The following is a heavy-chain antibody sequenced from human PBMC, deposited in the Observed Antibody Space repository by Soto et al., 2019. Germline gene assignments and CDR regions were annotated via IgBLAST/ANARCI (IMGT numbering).Heavy chain of an antibody. J-gene: IGHJ6*02. CDR2: INSDGSST. CDR1: GFTFSSYW. CDR3: ARVASRSDPYYYYGMDV. Sequence: EVQLVESGGGLVQPGGSLRLSCAASGFTFSSYWMHWVRQAPGKGLVWVSRINSDGSSTSYADSVKGRFTISRDNAKNTLYLQMNSLRAEDTAVYYCARVASRSDPYYYYGMDVWGQGTTVTVSS. V-gene: IGHV3-74*01.